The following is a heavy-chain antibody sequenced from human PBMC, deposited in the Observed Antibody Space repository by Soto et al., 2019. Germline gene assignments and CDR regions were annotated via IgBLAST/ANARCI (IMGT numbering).Heavy chain of an antibody. D-gene: IGHD3-3*01. Sequence: GESLKLSCDDSGYRFTSYWIAWVRQMPGKGLEWMGIVYVDDSDTKYSPSFEGQVTISADKSPNSAYLQWTSLRASDTAMYYCARVRILSGLFRYSDYGGEGNKVNLSS. CDR2: VYVDDSDT. J-gene: IGHJ4*02. V-gene: IGHV5-51*01. CDR3: ARVRILSGLFRYSDY. CDR1: GYRFTSYW.